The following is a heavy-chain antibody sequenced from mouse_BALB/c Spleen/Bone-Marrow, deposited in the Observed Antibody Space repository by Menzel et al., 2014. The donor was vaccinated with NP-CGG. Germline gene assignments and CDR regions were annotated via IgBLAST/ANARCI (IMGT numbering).Heavy chain of an antibody. Sequence: EVKLMESGAELVKPGASVKLSCTASGSNIKDTYMHWVKQRPEQGLEWIGRIDPANGNTKYDPKFQGKATITADTSSNTACLQLSSLTSEDTAVYYCARNGNYGAWFAYWGQGTLVTVSA. V-gene: IGHV14-3*02. CDR3: ARNGNYGAWFAY. D-gene: IGHD2-1*01. J-gene: IGHJ3*01. CDR1: GSNIKDTY. CDR2: IDPANGNT.